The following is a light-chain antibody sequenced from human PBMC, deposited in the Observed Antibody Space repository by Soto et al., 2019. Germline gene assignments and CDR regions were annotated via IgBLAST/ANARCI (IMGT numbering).Light chain of an antibody. CDR1: QSVSSN. Sequence: EIMLSQSPATLSLSPGERATLSCRASQSVSSNLAWYQQNPGQAPRLLIYGASTRATGIPARFSGSGSGTEFTLTISSLQSEDFAVYYCQQYNNWPPWTFGQGTKVDIK. V-gene: IGKV3-15*01. J-gene: IGKJ1*01. CDR3: QQYNNWPPWT. CDR2: GAS.